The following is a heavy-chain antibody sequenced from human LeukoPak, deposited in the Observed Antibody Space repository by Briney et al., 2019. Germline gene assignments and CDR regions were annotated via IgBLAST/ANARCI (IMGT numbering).Heavy chain of an antibody. CDR3: ASLGIAVAGTVDDY. D-gene: IGHD6-19*01. V-gene: IGHV4-39*07. CDR2: IYYSGST. CDR1: GGSISSSSYY. J-gene: IGHJ4*02. Sequence: SGTLSLTCTVSGGSISSSSYYWGWIRQPPGKGLEWIGSIYYSGSTYYNPSLKSRVTISVDTSKNQFSLKLSSVTAADTAVYYCASLGIAVAGTVDDYWGQGTLVTVSS.